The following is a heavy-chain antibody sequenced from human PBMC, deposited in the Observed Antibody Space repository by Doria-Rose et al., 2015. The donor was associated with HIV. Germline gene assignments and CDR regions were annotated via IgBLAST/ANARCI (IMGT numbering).Heavy chain of an antibody. V-gene: IGHV2-26*01. CDR2: LFADDER. D-gene: IGHD6-13*01. CDR3: ARIKSSRWYHKYYFDF. CDR1: GVSLSSPGMG. J-gene: IGHJ4*02. Sequence: QITLKESGPVLVKPTETLTLTCTVSGVSLSSPGMGVSWIRQPPGKALEWLANLFADDERSYKPSLKSRLTISRGTSKSQVVLTTTDMDPVDTATYYCARIKSSRWYHKYYFDFWGQGTLVTVSA.